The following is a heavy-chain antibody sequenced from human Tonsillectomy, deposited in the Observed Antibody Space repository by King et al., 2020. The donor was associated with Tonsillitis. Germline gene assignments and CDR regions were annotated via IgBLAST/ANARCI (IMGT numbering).Heavy chain of an antibody. CDR2: ISYDGSKI. CDR1: RFTFSSFS. D-gene: IGHD2-21*02. J-gene: IGHJ3*02. Sequence: VQLVESGGGVVQPGRSLRLSCAASRFTFSSFSMHWVRQPPVKGLEWVAVISYDGSKISYADSVRGRFTISRDNSKNTLSLQLNSLRTEDTAVYYCAGEGHATDTHTFDMWGQGTMVTVSS. V-gene: IGHV3-30*03. CDR3: AGEGHATDTHTFDM.